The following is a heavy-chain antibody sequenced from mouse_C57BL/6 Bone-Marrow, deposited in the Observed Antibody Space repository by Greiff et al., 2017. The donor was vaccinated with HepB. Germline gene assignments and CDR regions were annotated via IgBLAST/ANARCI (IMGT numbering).Heavy chain of an antibody. Sequence: VQLKQSGAELVRPGASVTLSCTASGFNIKDDYMHWVKQRPEQGLEWIGWIDPENGDTEYASKFQGKATITADTSSNTAYLQLSSLTSEDTAVYYCTRHGGNYNGDFDYWGQGTTLTVSS. CDR1: GFNIKDDY. CDR2: IDPENGDT. CDR3: TRHGGNYNGDFDY. D-gene: IGHD2-1*01. V-gene: IGHV14-4*01. J-gene: IGHJ2*01.